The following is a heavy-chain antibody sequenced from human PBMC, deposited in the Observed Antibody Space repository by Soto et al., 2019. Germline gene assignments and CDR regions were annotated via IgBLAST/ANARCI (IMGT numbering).Heavy chain of an antibody. CDR1: GFTFGTYA. Sequence: EVQLLESGGGLVQPGGSLRLSCAASGFTFGTYAMNWVRQAPGKGLEWVSGITGSGGSTYYADSVKGRFTISRDNSNNTLYLQMNSLRADDTAVYYCAKDRSVDTRDWFDPWGQGTLVTVSS. D-gene: IGHD5-18*01. J-gene: IGHJ5*02. V-gene: IGHV3-23*01. CDR2: ITGSGGST. CDR3: AKDRSVDTRDWFDP.